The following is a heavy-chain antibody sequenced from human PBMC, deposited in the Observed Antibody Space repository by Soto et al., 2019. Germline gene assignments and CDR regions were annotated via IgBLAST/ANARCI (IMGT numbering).Heavy chain of an antibody. J-gene: IGHJ4*02. V-gene: IGHV3-49*03. CDR3: TRSRPKKTMIVVVITTGPYYFDY. CDR2: IRSKAYGGTT. D-gene: IGHD3-22*01. Sequence: GGSLRLSYTASGFTFGDYAMSWFRQAPGKGLEWVGFIRSKAYGGTTEYAASVKGRFTISRDDSKSIAYLQMNSLKTEDTAVYYCTRSRPKKTMIVVVITTGPYYFDYWGQGTLVTVSS. CDR1: GFTFGDYA.